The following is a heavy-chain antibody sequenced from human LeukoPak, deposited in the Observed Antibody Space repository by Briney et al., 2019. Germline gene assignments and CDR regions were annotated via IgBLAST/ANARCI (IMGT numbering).Heavy chain of an antibody. CDR2: IYYSGST. V-gene: IGHV4-59*01. D-gene: IGHD2-15*01. CDR3: ARDPPVYGSRDY. J-gene: IGHJ4*02. CDR1: GGSISSYY. Sequence: SETLSLTCTVSGGSISSYYWSWIRQPPGKGLEWIGYIYYSGSTDYNPSLKSRVTISVDTSKNQFSLKLSSVTAADTAVYYCARDPPVYGSRDYWGQGTLVTVSS.